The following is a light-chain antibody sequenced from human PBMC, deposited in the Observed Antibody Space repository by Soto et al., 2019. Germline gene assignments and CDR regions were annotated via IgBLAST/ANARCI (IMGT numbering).Light chain of an antibody. CDR3: QQYNNWPLT. J-gene: IGKJ4*01. V-gene: IGKV3-15*01. CDR2: GES. Sequence: EIVMTQSPATLSLSPGYRSTLSCRASQSVRSHLAWFQQKPGQPPRLLIFGESTRATGVPARFSGSGSGTEFTLIISGLQSEDFAVYYCQQYNNWPLTFGGGTKVDIK. CDR1: QSVRSH.